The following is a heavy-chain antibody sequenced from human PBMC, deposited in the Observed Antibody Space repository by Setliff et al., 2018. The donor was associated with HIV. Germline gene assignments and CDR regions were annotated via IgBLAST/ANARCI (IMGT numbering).Heavy chain of an antibody. CDR1: GYNYITFG. CDR3: ARGVGSSWFDS. J-gene: IGHJ5*01. Sequence: ASVKVSCKASGYNYITFGISWVRQAPGQGLEWMGWISPHSGDTNYAQKFQGRVTMTRDTSISTAFMDLSSLRSDDTAMYYCARGVGSSWFDSWGQGTLVTVSS. CDR2: ISPHSGDT. D-gene: IGHD1-26*01. V-gene: IGHV1-2*02.